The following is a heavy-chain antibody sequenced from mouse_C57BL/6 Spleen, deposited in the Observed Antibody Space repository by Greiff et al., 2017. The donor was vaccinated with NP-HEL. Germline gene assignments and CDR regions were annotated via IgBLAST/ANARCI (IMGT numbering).Heavy chain of an antibody. CDR1: GYTFTSYW. Sequence: VQLQQPGAELVMPGASVKLSCKASGYTFTSYWMHWVKQRPGQGLEWIGEIDPSDSYTNYNQKFKGKSTLTVDKSSSTAYMQLSSLTSEDSAVYYCARGGLPLLSLAYWGQGTLVTVSA. J-gene: IGHJ3*01. CDR3: ARGGLPLLSLAY. V-gene: IGHV1-69*01. D-gene: IGHD2-10*01. CDR2: IDPSDSYT.